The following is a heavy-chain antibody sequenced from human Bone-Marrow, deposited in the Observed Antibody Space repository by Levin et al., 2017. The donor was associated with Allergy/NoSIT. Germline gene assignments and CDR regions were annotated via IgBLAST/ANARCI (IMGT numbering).Heavy chain of an antibody. J-gene: IGHJ6*03. D-gene: IGHD6-19*01. CDR1: GYTFIDYY. CDR3: ARDGRIAVADRQGHDYYYYYYMDV. V-gene: IGHV1-46*03. CDR2: INPSGGTV. Sequence: PVASVKVSCKTSGYTFIDYYMHWVRQAPGQGPEWMGIINPSGGTVAYAKSFQGRVIMTRDSSTRTVYMELRGLRSEDTAVYYCARDGRIAVADRQGHDYYYYYYMDVWGKGTTVIVSS.